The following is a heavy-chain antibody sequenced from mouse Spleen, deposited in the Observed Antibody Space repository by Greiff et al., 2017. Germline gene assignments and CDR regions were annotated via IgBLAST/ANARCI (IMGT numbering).Heavy chain of an antibody. CDR3: TCHLYYYGSSYVDWYFDV. J-gene: IGHJ1*01. CDR2: IYPGNSDT. D-gene: IGHD1-1*01. V-gene: IGHV1-5*01. Sequence: VQLQQSGTVLARPGASVKMSCKASGYTFTSYWMHWVKQRPGQGLEWIGAIYPGNSDTSYNQKFKGKAKLTAVTSTSTAYMELSSLTNEDSAVYYCTCHLYYYGSSYVDWYFDVWGAGTTVTVSS. CDR1: GYTFTSYW.